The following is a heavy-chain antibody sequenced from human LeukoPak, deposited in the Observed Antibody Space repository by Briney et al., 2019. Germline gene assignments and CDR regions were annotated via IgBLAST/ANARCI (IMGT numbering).Heavy chain of an antibody. CDR3: AKASDYGDYFSGMDV. J-gene: IGHJ6*02. V-gene: IGHV3-21*01. Sequence: GGSLRLSCAASGFTFSSYSMNWVRQAPEKGLEWVSSISSGTTYIYYADSLKGRFTISRDNAKSSLYLQMNSPSAEDTAVYYCAKASDYGDYFSGMDVWGQGTTVTVSS. CDR1: GFTFSSYS. D-gene: IGHD4-17*01. CDR2: ISSGTTYI.